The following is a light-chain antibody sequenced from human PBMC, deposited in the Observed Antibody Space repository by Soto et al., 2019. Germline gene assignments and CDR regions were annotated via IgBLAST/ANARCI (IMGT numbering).Light chain of an antibody. V-gene: IGKV1-39*01. J-gene: IGKJ4*01. Sequence: DIQMTQSPSSLSASVGDRVTITCRASQSIRSYLNWYQQKPGKAPKLLIYSASSLQSGVPSRFSGSASGKDFTLTISSLQPEDFATFYCQQSYSTPFTFGGGTRVEI. CDR3: QQSYSTPFT. CDR2: SAS. CDR1: QSIRSY.